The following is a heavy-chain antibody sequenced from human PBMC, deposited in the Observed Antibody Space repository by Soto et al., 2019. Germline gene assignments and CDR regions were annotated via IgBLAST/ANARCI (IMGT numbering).Heavy chain of an antibody. V-gene: IGHV3-23*01. Sequence: EVQLLASGGGLMQPGGSLRLSCAASGFTFRTSAMKWVRQASGKGLESVAIISGSGSTFYTDSVKGRFTIYRDNSDNTLFLRMTSLTADDTAVYFCAKRDVPHSTSNAYFYDHWGRGVLVTVSS. CDR1: GFTFRTSA. CDR2: ISGSGST. D-gene: IGHD2-21*02. CDR3: AKRDVPHSTSNAYFYDH. J-gene: IGHJ4*02.